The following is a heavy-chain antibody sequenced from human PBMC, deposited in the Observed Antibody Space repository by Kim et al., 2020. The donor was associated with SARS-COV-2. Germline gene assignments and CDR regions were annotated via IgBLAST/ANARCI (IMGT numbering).Heavy chain of an antibody. CDR3: SRATAGLYYYYYGMDV. D-gene: IGHD3-10*01. Sequence: SETLSLTCAVYGGSFSGYYWSWIRQPPGKGLEWIGEINHSGSTNYDPSLKSRVTISVDTSKNQFSLKLSSVTAADTAVYYCSRATAGLYYYYYGMDVWGQGTTVTVSS. CDR1: GGSFSGYY. J-gene: IGHJ6*02. V-gene: IGHV4-34*01. CDR2: INHSGST.